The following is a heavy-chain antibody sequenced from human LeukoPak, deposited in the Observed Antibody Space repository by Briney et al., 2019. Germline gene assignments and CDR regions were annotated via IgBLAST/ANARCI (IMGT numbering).Heavy chain of an antibody. D-gene: IGHD3-22*01. CDR2: IYITGST. J-gene: IGHJ6*03. CDR1: GGSIINYY. CDR3: ARLKYYDSTGYSPGYYMDV. V-gene: IGHV4-4*07. Sequence: PSETPSLTCTVSGGSIINYYWSWIRQSAGTGLEWVGRIYITGSTNYNPSLQSRLSMSVDTSKNQFSLRLTSVSAADTAVYYCARLKYYDSTGYSPGYYMDVWGKGITVTVSS.